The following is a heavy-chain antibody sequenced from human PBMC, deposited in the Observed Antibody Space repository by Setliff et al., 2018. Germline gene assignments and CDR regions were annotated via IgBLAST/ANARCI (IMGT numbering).Heavy chain of an antibody. CDR2: IYPGNADT. CDR3: ARRGERFFNWFDP. V-gene: IGHV5-51*01. Sequence: PGESLKISCKGSGYSFTDYWIAWVRQTPGKGLEWMGTIYPGNADTRYSPSFQGQVTISTDTSINTAFLQWNNLKASDTAVCYCARRGERFFNWFDPWGQGTLVTVS. J-gene: IGHJ5*02. D-gene: IGHD2-21*01. CDR1: GYSFTDYW.